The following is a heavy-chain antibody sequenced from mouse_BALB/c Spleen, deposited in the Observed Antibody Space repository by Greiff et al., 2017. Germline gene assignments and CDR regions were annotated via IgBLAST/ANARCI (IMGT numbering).Heavy chain of an antibody. V-gene: IGHV6-6*02. CDR1: GFTFSNYW. Sequence: EVKLMESGGGLVQPGGSMKLSCVASGFTFSNYWMNWVRQSPEKGLEWVAEIRLKSNNYATHYAESVKGRFTISRDDSKSSVYLQMNNLRAEDTGIYYCTPAYYGNWGFAYWGQGTLVTVSA. CDR3: TPAYYGNWGFAY. D-gene: IGHD2-10*01. J-gene: IGHJ3*01. CDR2: IRLKSNNYAT.